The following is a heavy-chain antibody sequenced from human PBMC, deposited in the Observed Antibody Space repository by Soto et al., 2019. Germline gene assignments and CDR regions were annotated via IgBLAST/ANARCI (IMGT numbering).Heavy chain of an antibody. CDR1: GFTFSSYG. Sequence: PGGSLRLSCAASGFTFSSYGMHWVRQAPGKGLEWVAVIWYDGSNKYYADSVKGRFTISRDNSKNTLYLQMNSLRAEDTAVYYCARDRLDDSSGYYYGFDYWGQGTLVTVSS. V-gene: IGHV3-33*01. D-gene: IGHD3-22*01. CDR2: IWYDGSNK. CDR3: ARDRLDDSSGYYYGFDY. J-gene: IGHJ4*02.